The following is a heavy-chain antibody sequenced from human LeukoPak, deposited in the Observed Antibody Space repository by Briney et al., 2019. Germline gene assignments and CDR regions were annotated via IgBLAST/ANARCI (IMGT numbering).Heavy chain of an antibody. J-gene: IGHJ6*04. Sequence: ASVKVSCKASGYTFTSYYMHWVRQAPGQGLEWMEIINPSGGSTSYAQKFQGRVTMTRDMSTSTVYMELSSLRSEDTAVYYCAGDRLRLYDSSGYYVDVWGKGTTVTVSS. CDR2: INPSGGST. CDR1: GYTFTSYY. D-gene: IGHD3-22*01. V-gene: IGHV1-46*01. CDR3: AGDRLRLYDSSGYYVDV.